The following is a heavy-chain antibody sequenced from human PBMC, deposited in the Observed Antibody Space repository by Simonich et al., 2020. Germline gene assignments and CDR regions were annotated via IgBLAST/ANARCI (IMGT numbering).Heavy chain of an antibody. J-gene: IGHJ3*02. Sequence: EVQLVESGGGLVQPGGSLRLSCAASGFTFSSYWMHWVRQAPGKGLVWVSRINSDGSSKSYADSVKGRFTISGDNAKNTLYLQMNSLRAEDTAVYYCARDYSNYDAFDIWGQGTMVTVSS. CDR3: ARDYSNYDAFDI. CDR2: INSDGSSK. V-gene: IGHV3-74*01. D-gene: IGHD4-4*01. CDR1: GFTFSSYW.